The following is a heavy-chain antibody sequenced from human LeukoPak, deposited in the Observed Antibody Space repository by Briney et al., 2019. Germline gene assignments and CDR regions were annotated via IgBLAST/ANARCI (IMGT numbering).Heavy chain of an antibody. CDR1: GYTFTGYY. V-gene: IGHV1-2*02. D-gene: IGHD4-17*01. CDR2: INPNSGGS. CDR3: ARDRRGAYGDYATSF. J-gene: IGHJ4*02. Sequence: ASVTVSCKASGYTFTGYYMHWLRQAPGQGLEWMGWINPNSGGSNYAQKFQGRVTMTRDTSISTAYMELSRLRSDDTAVYYCARDRRGAYGDYATSFWGQGTLVTVSS.